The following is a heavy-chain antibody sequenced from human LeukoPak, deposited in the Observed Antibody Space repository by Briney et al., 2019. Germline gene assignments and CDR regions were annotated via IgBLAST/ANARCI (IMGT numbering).Heavy chain of an antibody. CDR1: DFSFRTYS. Sequence: GGSLRHSCGASDFSFRTYSMIWARQTPGTGLEWISYISSGGGVTHYAESVKGRFSISRDNAKNSLFLQMNRLKDEDTAVYYCARVGVGDWGSVWDHWGQGVRVTVSS. J-gene: IGHJ4*02. CDR2: ISSGGGVT. CDR3: ARVGVGDWGSVWDH. D-gene: IGHD3-16*01. V-gene: IGHV3-48*02.